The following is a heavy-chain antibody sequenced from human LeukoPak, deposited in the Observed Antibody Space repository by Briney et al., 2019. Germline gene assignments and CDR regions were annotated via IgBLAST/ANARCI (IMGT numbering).Heavy chain of an antibody. D-gene: IGHD4-17*01. CDR2: IYYSGDT. Sequence: SETLSLTCTVSGGSINYYCWMWIRQHPGKGLEWIGYIYYSGDTYYNPSLRSRVSISVDTSKNQFSLKLSSVTAADTAMYYCARDYGNNWFDPWGQGTLVTVSA. CDR3: ARDYGNNWFDP. J-gene: IGHJ5*02. V-gene: IGHV4-59*06. CDR1: GGSINYYC.